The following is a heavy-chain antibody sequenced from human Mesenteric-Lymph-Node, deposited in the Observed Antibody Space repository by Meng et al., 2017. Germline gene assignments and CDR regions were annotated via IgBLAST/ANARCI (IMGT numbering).Heavy chain of an antibody. J-gene: IGHJ4*02. CDR2: VSHGGTT. V-gene: IGHV4-34*01. CDR1: GGSFSNYY. D-gene: IGHD6-19*01. CDR3: ATLGLGWSGFDF. Sequence: QVQLQQWGAGRLKPSETLSLPCAVYGGSFSNYYWNWIRQSPGKGLEWIGEVSHGGTTNYNPSLKSRVSISVDTSSNQFSLELTSVTAADTAVYYCATLGLGWSGFDFWGQGTLVTVSS.